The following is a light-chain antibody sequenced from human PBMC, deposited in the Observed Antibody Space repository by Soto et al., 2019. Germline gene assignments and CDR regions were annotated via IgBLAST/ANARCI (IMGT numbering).Light chain of an antibody. CDR1: QSISDT. V-gene: IGKV3-15*01. Sequence: ETVMTQSPATLSVSPGGRATLSCRASQSISDTLAWYQQKPGQAPRLLIHGASTRATGFPARFSGSGSGTDFTLTISSLQSEDFAVYYCHQYGSSRFGGGTKVEIK. CDR3: HQYGSSR. CDR2: GAS. J-gene: IGKJ4*01.